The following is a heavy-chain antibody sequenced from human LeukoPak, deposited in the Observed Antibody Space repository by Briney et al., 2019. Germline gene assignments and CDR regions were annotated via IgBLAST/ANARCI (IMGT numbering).Heavy chain of an antibody. V-gene: IGHV1-24*01. CDR3: ARVTTRVTAMVISPPGY. CDR2: FDPEDGET. Sequence: ASVKVSCKVSGYTLTELSMHWVRQAPGKGLEWMGGFDPEDGETIYAQRFQGRVTLTEDTSTDTAYMEPSSLRSEDTAVYYCARVTTRVTAMVISPPGYWGQGTLVTVSS. J-gene: IGHJ4*02. D-gene: IGHD5-18*01. CDR1: GYTLTELS.